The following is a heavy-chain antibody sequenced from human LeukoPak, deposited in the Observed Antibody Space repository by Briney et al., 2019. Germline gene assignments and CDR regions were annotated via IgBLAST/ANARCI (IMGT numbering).Heavy chain of an antibody. CDR2: ISGSGGST. D-gene: IGHD3-10*01. CDR1: GFTFSSYA. V-gene: IGHV3-23*01. CDR3: AKDIDRGVIIRDYFDY. J-gene: IGHJ4*02. Sequence: GGSLRLSCAASGFTFSSYAMSWVRQAPGKGLEWVSAISGSGGSTHYADSVKGRFTISRDNSKNTLYLQMNSLRAEDTAVYYCAKDIDRGVIIRDYFDYWGQGTLVTVSS.